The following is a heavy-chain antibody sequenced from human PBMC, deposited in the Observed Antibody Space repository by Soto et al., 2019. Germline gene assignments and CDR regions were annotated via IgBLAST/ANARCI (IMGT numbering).Heavy chain of an antibody. CDR1: GGSISSGGHY. CDR3: ARHPSDFWFDP. Sequence: SETLSLTCSVSGGSISSGGHYWGWIRQPPGKGLEWIASIYYSGTTYYNPSLKSRVTISVQDSKNQFSLKLRSLTAADTAVYYCARHPSDFWFDPWGQGTLVTVSS. V-gene: IGHV4-39*01. J-gene: IGHJ5*02. CDR2: IYYSGTT. D-gene: IGHD2-21*02.